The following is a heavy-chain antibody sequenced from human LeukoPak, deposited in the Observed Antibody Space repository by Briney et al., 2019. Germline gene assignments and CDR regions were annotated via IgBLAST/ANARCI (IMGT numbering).Heavy chain of an antibody. Sequence: SETLSLTCTVSGGSISSGGYYWSWIRQHPGKSLEWIGYIYYSGSTYYNPSLKSRVTISVDTSKNQFSLKLSSVTAADTAVYYCARLSDKGWFDPWGQGTLVTVSS. CDR1: GGSISSGGYY. J-gene: IGHJ5*02. CDR3: ARLSDKGWFDP. CDR2: IYYSGST. V-gene: IGHV4-31*03.